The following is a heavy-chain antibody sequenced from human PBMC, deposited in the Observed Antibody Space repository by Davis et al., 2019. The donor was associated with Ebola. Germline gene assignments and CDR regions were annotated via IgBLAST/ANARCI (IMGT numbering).Heavy chain of an antibody. V-gene: IGHV4-34*01. D-gene: IGHD5-18*01. J-gene: IGHJ6*02. CDR3: ARGHSYGSMVYGMDV. CDR2: IYYSGST. Sequence: SETLSLTCAVYGGSFSGYYWGWIRQPPGKGLEWIGSIYYSGSTYYNPSLKSRVTISVDTSKNQFSLKLSSVTAADTAVYYCARGHSYGSMVYGMDVWGQGTTVTVSS. CDR1: GGSFSGYY.